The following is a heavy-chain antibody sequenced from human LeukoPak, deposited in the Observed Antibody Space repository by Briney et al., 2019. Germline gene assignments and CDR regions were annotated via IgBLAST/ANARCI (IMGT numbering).Heavy chain of an antibody. CDR3: ARNYDSSKDGNDY. J-gene: IGHJ4*02. CDR2: IVVGSGNT. V-gene: IGHV1-58*02. D-gene: IGHD3-22*01. Sequence: SVKVSCKASGFTFTSPAMQWVRQARGQRLEWIGWIVVGSGNTNYAQKFQERVTITRDMSTSTAYMELRSLRSDDTAIYYCARNYDSSKDGNDYWGQGTLVTVSS. CDR1: GFTFTSPA.